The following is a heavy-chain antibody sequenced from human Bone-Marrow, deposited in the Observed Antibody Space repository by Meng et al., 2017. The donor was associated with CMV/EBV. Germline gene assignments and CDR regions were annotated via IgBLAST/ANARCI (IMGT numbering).Heavy chain of an antibody. CDR1: GYPFTGYY. D-gene: IGHD1-7*01. V-gene: IGHV1-2*02. Sequence: SCKASGYPFTGYYMHWVRQAPGQGLEWMGWINPNSGGTNYAQKFQGRVTMTRDTSISTAYMELSRLRSDDTAVYYCAGDNWNYGWFDPWGQGTLVTVSS. J-gene: IGHJ5*02. CDR3: AGDNWNYGWFDP. CDR2: INPNSGGT.